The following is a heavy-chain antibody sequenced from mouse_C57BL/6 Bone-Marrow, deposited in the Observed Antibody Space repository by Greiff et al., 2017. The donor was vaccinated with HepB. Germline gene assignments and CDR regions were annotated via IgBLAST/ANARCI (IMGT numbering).Heavy chain of an antibody. J-gene: IGHJ2*01. Sequence: EVMLVESGGGLVQPGGSMKLSCVASGFTFSNYWMNWVRQSPETGLEWVAQIRLKSDNYATHYAESVKGRFPISRDDSKSSVYLQMNNLRAEDTGIYYFTGGICPFDYWGQGTTLTVSS. CDR3: TGGICPFDY. V-gene: IGHV6-3*01. CDR1: GFTFSNYW. CDR2: IRLKSDNYAT. D-gene: IGHD1-3*01.